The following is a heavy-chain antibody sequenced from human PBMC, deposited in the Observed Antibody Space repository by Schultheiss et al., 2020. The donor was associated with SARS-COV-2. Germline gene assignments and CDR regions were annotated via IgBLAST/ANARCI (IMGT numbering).Heavy chain of an antibody. V-gene: IGHV3-33*08. D-gene: IGHD5-24*01. CDR2: IWYDGSNK. J-gene: IGHJ3*02. CDR1: GFTFSSYA. Sequence: GGSLRLSCAASGFTFSSYAMHWVRQAPGKGLEWVAVIWYDGSNKYYADSVKGRFTISRDNSKNTLYLQMNSLRAEDTAVYYCARASRDGYNEVNAFDIWGQGTMVTVSS. CDR3: ARASRDGYNEVNAFDI.